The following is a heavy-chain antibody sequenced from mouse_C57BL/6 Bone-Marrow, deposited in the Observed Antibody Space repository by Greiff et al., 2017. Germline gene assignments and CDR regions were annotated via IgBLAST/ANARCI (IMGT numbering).Heavy chain of an antibody. V-gene: IGHV1-55*01. CDR2: IYPGSGST. J-gene: IGHJ2*01. CDR1: GYTFTSYW. D-gene: IGHD1-1*01. Sequence: QVQLQQPGAELVKPGASVKMSCKASGYTFTSYWITWVKQRPGPGLEWIGDIYPGSGSTNYNEKFKSKATLTVDTSSSTAYMQLSSLTSEDSAVYYCARGKDYGSSYGYWGQGTTLTVSS. CDR3: ARGKDYGSSYGY.